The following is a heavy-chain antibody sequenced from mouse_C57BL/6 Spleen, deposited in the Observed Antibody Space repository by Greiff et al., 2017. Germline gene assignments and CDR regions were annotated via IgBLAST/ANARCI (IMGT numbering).Heavy chain of an antibody. CDR3: ANWAWFAY. J-gene: IGHJ3*01. Sequence: EVKLQESGPELVKPGASVKISCKASGYSFTGYYMNWVKQSPEKSLEWIGEINPSTGGTTYNQKFKAKATLTVDKSSSTAYMQLKSLTSEDSAVYYCANWAWFAYWGQGTLVTVSA. D-gene: IGHD4-1*01. CDR1: GYSFTGYY. V-gene: IGHV1-42*01. CDR2: INPSTGGT.